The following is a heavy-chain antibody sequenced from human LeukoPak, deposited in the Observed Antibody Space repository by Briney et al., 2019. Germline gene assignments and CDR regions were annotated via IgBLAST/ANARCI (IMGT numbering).Heavy chain of an antibody. J-gene: IGHJ4*02. V-gene: IGHV4-34*01. CDR1: GGSFSGYY. CDR2: INHSGST. CDR3: ARFGRCCSSTSCYRRYYFDY. D-gene: IGHD2-2*01. Sequence: PSETLSLTCAVYGGSFSGYYWSWIRQPPGKGLEWIGEINHSGSTNYNPSLKSRVTISVDTSKNQFSLKLSSVTAADTAVYYCARFGRCCSSTSCYRRYYFDYWGQGTLVTVSS.